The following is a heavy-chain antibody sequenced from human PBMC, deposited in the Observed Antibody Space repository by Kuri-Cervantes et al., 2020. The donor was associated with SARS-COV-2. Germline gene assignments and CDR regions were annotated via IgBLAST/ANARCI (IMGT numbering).Heavy chain of an antibody. J-gene: IGHJ5*02. CDR2: IYTSGST. CDR3: ASSPITIFGVVIMMGS. CDR1: GGSISSYY. V-gene: IGHV4-4*07. D-gene: IGHD3-3*01. Sequence: GSLRLSCTVSGGSISSYYWSWIRQPAGKGLEWIGRIYTSGSTNYNPSLKSRVTISVDKSKNQFSLKLSSVTAADTAVYYCASSPITIFGVVIMMGSWGQGTLVTVSS.